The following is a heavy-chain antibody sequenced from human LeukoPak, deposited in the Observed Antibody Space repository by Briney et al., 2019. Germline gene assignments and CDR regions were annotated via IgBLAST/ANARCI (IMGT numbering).Heavy chain of an antibody. V-gene: IGHV4-34*01. D-gene: IGHD3-22*01. CDR1: GGSFSGYY. Sequence: SETLSLTCAVYGGSFSGYYWSWIRQPPGKGLEWIGEINHSGSTNYNPSLKSRVTISVDTSKNQFSLKLSSVTAADTAVYYCAREGSSGYYPFDYWGQGTLVTVSS. J-gene: IGHJ4*02. CDR2: INHSGST. CDR3: AREGSSGYYPFDY.